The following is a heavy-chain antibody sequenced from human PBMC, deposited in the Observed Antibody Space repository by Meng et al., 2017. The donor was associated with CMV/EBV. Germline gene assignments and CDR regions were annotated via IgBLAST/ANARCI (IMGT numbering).Heavy chain of an antibody. V-gene: IGHV1-69*02. CDR1: RRTFSSYT. CDR2: LIPILGIA. J-gene: IGHJ4*02. D-gene: IGHD2-8*02. Sequence: SSVNVSCKASRRTFSSYTISWVRQAPGQGLEWMGRLIPILGIANYAQKFQGRVTITADKSTSTAYMELSSLRSEDTAVYYCAAGAGGVFSGYFDYWGEGTLVTVSS. CDR3: AAGAGGVFSGYFDY.